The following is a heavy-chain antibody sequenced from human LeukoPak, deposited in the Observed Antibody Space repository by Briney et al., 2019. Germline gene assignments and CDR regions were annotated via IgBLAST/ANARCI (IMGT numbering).Heavy chain of an antibody. V-gene: IGHV4-59*11. CDR2: LFNSGST. J-gene: IGHJ4*02. CDR1: GGSLRSHY. Sequence: PSETLSLTCTVSGGSLRSHYWSWIRQPPGKGLEWIGDLFNSGSTRYSPSLKSRVTISVDTSKNQFSLKLSSVTAADTAVYYCARAVLLGAPYFDYWGQGTLVTASS. D-gene: IGHD3-10*01. CDR3: ARAVLLGAPYFDY.